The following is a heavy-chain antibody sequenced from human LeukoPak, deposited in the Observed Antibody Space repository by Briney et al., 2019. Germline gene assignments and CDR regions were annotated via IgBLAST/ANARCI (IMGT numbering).Heavy chain of an antibody. CDR3: ARQVTGFDY. CDR1: GDSISSSRNY. CDR2: MYYSGST. Sequence: PSETLSLTCTVAGDSISSSRNYWGWIRQPPGKGLEWIGSMYYSGSTYYNPSLKSRVIMSVDTSKNQLSLKLSSVTAADTAVYYCARQVTGFDYWGQGTLVTVSS. V-gene: IGHV4-39*01. J-gene: IGHJ4*02. D-gene: IGHD2-21*02.